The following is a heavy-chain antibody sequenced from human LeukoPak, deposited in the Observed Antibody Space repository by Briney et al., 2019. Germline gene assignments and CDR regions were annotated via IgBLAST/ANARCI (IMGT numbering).Heavy chain of an antibody. J-gene: IGHJ4*02. CDR1: GFTFRNYG. D-gene: IGHD3-10*01. CDR2: IWYDGSNK. V-gene: IGHV3-33*08. Sequence: GGSLRLSCAASGFTFRNYGMHWVRQAPGKGLEWVAVIWYDGSNKYYADSVKGRFTISRDNSKNTLYLRMNSLRAEDTAVYYCARDGGGFDYWGQGTLVTVSS. CDR3: ARDGGGFDY.